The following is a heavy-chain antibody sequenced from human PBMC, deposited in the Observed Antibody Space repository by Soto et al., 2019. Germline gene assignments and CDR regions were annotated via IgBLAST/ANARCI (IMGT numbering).Heavy chain of an antibody. Sequence: SETLSLTCTVSGGSISSYYWSWIRQPPGKGLEWIGYIYYSGSTNYNPSLKSRVTISVDTSKNQFSLKLSSVTAADTAVYYCARDLGAWEYYDSSGYRGGFDYWGQGTLVTVSS. D-gene: IGHD3-22*01. CDR2: IYYSGST. CDR1: GGSISSYY. J-gene: IGHJ4*02. CDR3: ARDLGAWEYYDSSGYRGGFDY. V-gene: IGHV4-59*01.